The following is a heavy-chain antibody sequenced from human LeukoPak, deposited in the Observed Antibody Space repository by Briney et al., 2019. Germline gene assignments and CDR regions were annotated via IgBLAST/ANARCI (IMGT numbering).Heavy chain of an antibody. Sequence: SVKVSCKASGGTFSSYGISWVRQAPGQGLEWMGRIIPMLGKPNYAQKFQGRVTITADKSSNTAYMELSSLTPEDTAVYYCAREYDSSGTYFDYWGQGTLVPVSS. CDR1: GGTFSSYG. J-gene: IGHJ4*02. D-gene: IGHD3-22*01. V-gene: IGHV1-69*04. CDR2: IIPMLGKP. CDR3: AREYDSSGTYFDY.